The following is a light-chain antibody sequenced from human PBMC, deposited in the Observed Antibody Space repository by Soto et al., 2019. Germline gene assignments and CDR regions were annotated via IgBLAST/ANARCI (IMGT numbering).Light chain of an antibody. J-gene: IGKJ2*01. V-gene: IGKV3-11*01. Sequence: EIVLTQSPATLSLSPGERATLSCRASQSVSSYLAWYQQKPGQAPRLLIYDASNRSTGIPARFSGSGSGTDFTLIISSLEPEDFAVYYCQQRSNWTRYTFGQGTKLEI. CDR1: QSVSSY. CDR2: DAS. CDR3: QQRSNWTRYT.